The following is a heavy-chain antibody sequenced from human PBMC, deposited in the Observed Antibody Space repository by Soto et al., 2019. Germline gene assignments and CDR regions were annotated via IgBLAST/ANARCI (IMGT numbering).Heavy chain of an antibody. D-gene: IGHD5-12*01. V-gene: IGHV1-69*01. J-gene: IGHJ6*02. CDR2: IIPIFTSA. Sequence: QVQLVQSGAEVKKHGSSVKVSCKAYGGSFTSNAFSWVRQAPGQGLEWLGGIIPIFTSANYAQKFQGRVTIPADESSSKIDTDLSRLTHDDTAGYYCAKPPEATYILHGRDVWGPGPKVTVSS. CDR1: GGSFTSNA. CDR3: AKPPEATYILHGRDV.